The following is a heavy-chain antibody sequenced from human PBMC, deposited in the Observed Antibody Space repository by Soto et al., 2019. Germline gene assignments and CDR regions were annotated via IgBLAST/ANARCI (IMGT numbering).Heavy chain of an antibody. J-gene: IGHJ4*02. CDR3: TRLNYYDTSGYPYFFDY. CDR2: VHYVGTT. Sequence: KPSETLSLTCSVSGDSMSEFYWSWIRQSPGKGLEWIGYVHYVGTTKYNPSHKSRVTISVDTSKKQFSLNLRSVTAADTAVYYCTRLNYYDTSGYPYFFDYWGQGAPVTVSS. D-gene: IGHD3-22*01. V-gene: IGHV4-59*12. CDR1: GDSMSEFY.